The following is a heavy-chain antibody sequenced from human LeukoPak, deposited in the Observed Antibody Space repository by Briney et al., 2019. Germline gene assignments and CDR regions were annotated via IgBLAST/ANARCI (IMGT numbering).Heavy chain of an antibody. V-gene: IGHV4-59*01. Sequence: SETLSLACTVSGGSISSYYWSWIRQPPGKGLEWIGYIYYSGSTNYNPSLKSRVTISVDTSKNQFSLKLSSVTAADTAVYYCAXXXXXXLIDYWGQGTLVTVSS. CDR1: GGSISSYY. CDR3: AXXXXXXLIDY. J-gene: IGHJ4*02. CDR2: IYYSGST.